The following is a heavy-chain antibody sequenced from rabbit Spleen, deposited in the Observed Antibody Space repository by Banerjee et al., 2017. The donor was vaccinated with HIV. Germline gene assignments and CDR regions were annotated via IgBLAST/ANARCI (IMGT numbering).Heavy chain of an antibody. V-gene: IGHV1S47*01. J-gene: IGHJ4*01. CDR3: VRGASSSGYYSL. D-gene: IGHD1-1*01. CDR1: GFDFSSYG. CDR2: IDPVFGYT. Sequence: QEQLVESGGGLVQPGGSLKLSCKASGFDFSSYGVSWVRKAPGKGLEWIGYIDPVFGYTYYASWVNGRFSVSRENTQNTVYLQLSSLTAADTATYFCVRGASSSGYYSLWGPGTLVTVS.